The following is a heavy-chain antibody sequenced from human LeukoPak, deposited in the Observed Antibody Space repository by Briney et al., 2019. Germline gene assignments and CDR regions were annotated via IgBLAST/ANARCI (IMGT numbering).Heavy chain of an antibody. Sequence: PGRSLRLSCVASGLTFSSYGMHWVRQAPGKGLEWVAVISYDGSNLYYAASVKGRFTISRDNSKNTLYLQMNSLRAEDTAVYYCAKVGCGSGYCAFDYWGQGTLVTVSS. V-gene: IGHV3-30*18. J-gene: IGHJ4*02. D-gene: IGHD3-22*01. CDR3: AKVGCGSGYCAFDY. CDR1: GLTFSSYG. CDR2: ISYDGSNL.